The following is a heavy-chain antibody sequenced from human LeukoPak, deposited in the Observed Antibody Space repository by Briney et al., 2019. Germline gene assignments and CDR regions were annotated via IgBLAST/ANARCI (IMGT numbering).Heavy chain of an antibody. Sequence: GGSLRLSCAASGFTFSTYAMSWVRQAPGKGLEWVSAISDSGGSTYYADSVKGRFTISRDNSKSTLYLQMNSLRAEDTALYYCVKEDYYDSSGYYPLGFWGQGTLVTVSS. V-gene: IGHV3-23*01. D-gene: IGHD3-22*01. CDR3: VKEDYYDSSGYYPLGF. CDR1: GFTFSTYA. J-gene: IGHJ4*02. CDR2: ISDSGGST.